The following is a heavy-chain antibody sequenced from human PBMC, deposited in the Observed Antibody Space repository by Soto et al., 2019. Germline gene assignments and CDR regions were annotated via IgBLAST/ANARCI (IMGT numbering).Heavy chain of an antibody. Sequence: EVQLLESGGGLVQPGGSLRLSCAASGFTFSSYAMRWVRQAPGKGLEWVSAVSGSGGSTYYADSVKGRFTISRDNSKNTLYLQLNSLRAEDTAVYYCARRGPGTYFDYWGQGTLVTVSS. J-gene: IGHJ4*02. CDR3: ARRGPGTYFDY. V-gene: IGHV3-23*01. CDR2: VSGSGGST. D-gene: IGHD6-13*01. CDR1: GFTFSSYA.